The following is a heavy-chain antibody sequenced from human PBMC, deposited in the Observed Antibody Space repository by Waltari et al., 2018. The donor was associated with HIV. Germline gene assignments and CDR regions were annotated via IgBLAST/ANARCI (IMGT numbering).Heavy chain of an antibody. CDR1: GYSISSGYY. V-gene: IGHV4-38-2*02. CDR2: IYHSGST. D-gene: IGHD2-2*01. J-gene: IGHJ5*02. Sequence: QVQLQESGPGLVKPSETLSLTCTVSGYSISSGYYWGWIRQPPGKGLEWIGSIYHSGSTYYNPSLKSRVTISVDTSKNQFSLKLSSVTAADTAVYYCARDMVVPAAIGRDVRFDPWGQGTLVTVSS. CDR3: ARDMVVPAAIGRDVRFDP.